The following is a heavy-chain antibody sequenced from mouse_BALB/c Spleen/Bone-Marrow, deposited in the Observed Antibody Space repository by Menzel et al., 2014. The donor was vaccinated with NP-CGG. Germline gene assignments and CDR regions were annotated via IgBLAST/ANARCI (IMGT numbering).Heavy chain of an antibody. V-gene: IGHV1-67*01. CDR2: ISTYSGNT. CDR1: GYTFTDYA. D-gene: IGHD2-1*01. J-gene: IGHJ4*01. CDR3: ARGDYGNWNYAMDY. Sequence: VQRVESGPELVRPGVSVKISCKGSGYTFTDYAMHWVKQSHAKSLEWIGVISTYSGNTNYNQKFKGKATMTVDKSSSTAYMELGRLTSEDSAIYYCARGDYGNWNYAMDYWGQGTSVTVSS.